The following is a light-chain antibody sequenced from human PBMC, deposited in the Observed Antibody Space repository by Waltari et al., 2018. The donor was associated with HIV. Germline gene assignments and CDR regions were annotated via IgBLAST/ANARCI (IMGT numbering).Light chain of an antibody. CDR1: QSLSNSY. J-gene: IGKJ1*01. V-gene: IGKV3-20*01. CDR3: QQYVSSPWT. Sequence: EVVLTQSPGTLSLSPGERATLSCRASQSLSNSYLAWYQQKPGQAPRLLIYDASSGATGIPDKFSGSGSGTDFTLTISKLEPEDFAVYYCQQYVSSPWTFGQGTKVEIK. CDR2: DAS.